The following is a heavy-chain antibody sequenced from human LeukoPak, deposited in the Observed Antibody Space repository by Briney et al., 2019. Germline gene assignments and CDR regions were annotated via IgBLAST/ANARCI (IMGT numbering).Heavy chain of an antibody. V-gene: IGHV4-59*01. CDR3: ARDPSGSFFNWFDP. D-gene: IGHD1-26*01. Sequence: PSETLSLTCAVSGDSISSDYWSWIRQPPGKGLEWIGHIYYTGSTNYNLSLKSRVTISVDTSKNQFSLKVTAVTAADTAVYYCARDPSGSFFNWFDPWGQGTLVTVSS. CDR1: GDSISSDY. CDR2: IYYTGST. J-gene: IGHJ5*02.